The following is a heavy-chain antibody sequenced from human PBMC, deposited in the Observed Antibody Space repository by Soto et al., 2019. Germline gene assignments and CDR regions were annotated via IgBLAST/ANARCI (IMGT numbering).Heavy chain of an antibody. J-gene: IGHJ5*02. CDR1: GFTFSSYG. CDR2: IWYDGSNK. V-gene: IGHV3-33*01. D-gene: IGHD6-13*01. CDR3: AREYAAGRLCDH. Sequence: GGSLRLSCAASGFTFSSYGMHWVRQAPGKGLEWVAVIWYDGSNKYYADSVKGRFTISRDNSKKTLYLQMNSLRAEDTAVYYCAREYAAGRLCDHWGQGTLVTVSS.